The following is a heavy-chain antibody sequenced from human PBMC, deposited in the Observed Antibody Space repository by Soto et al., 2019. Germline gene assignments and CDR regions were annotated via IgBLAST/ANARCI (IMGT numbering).Heavy chain of an antibody. CDR2: ISYDGSNK. D-gene: IGHD6-6*01. J-gene: IGHJ5*02. CDR1: GFTFSSYA. V-gene: IGHV3-30-3*01. CDR3: ARKRIAARCVDP. Sequence: QVQLVESGGGVVQPGRSLRLSCAASGFTFSSYAMHWVRQAPGKGLEWVAVISYDGSNKYYADSVKGRFTISRHNSKNTLYLQMNSLRAEDTAVYYCARKRIAARCVDPWGQGTLVTVSS.